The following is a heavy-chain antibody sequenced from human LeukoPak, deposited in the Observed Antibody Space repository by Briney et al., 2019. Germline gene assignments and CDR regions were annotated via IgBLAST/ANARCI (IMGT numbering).Heavy chain of an antibody. J-gene: IGHJ3*02. CDR2: ISGSGGST. D-gene: IGHD7-27*01. CDR1: GFTFSDYA. CDR3: AKDTRPITGAPGDAFDI. V-gene: IGHV3-23*01. Sequence: PGGSLRLSCAASGFTFSDYAMSWVRQAPGKGLEWVSAISGSGGSTYYADSVKGRFTISRDNSKNTLYLQMNSLRAEDTAVYYCAKDTRPITGAPGDAFDIWGQGTMVTVSS.